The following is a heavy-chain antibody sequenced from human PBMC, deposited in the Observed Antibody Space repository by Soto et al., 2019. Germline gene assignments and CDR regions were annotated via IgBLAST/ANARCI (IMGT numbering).Heavy chain of an antibody. CDR1: GGTFSSHT. Sequence: QVQLVQSGAEVKKPGSSVKVSCKASGGTFSSHTLSWVRQAPGQGLEWMGRIILILDIANYAQKFQGRVTITADKSTSTVYMELSSLRSEDTAMYYCARDLVDTPMVQGDYWGQGTLVSVSS. D-gene: IGHD5-18*01. CDR2: IILILDIA. J-gene: IGHJ4*02. CDR3: ARDLVDTPMVQGDY. V-gene: IGHV1-69*08.